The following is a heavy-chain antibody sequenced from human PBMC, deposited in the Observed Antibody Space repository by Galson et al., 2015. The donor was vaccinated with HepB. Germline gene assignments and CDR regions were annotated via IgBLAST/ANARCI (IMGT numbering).Heavy chain of an antibody. CDR2: ISGSGGST. V-gene: IGHV3-23*01. Sequence: SLRLSCAASGFTFSSYAMSWVRQAPGKGLEWVSAISGSGGSTYYADSVKGRFTISRDNSKNTLYLQMNSLRAEDTAVYYCAKCPCPPGYCSGGSCPWLDPWGQGTLVTVSS. J-gene: IGHJ5*02. D-gene: IGHD2-15*01. CDR1: GFTFSSYA. CDR3: AKCPCPPGYCSGGSCPWLDP.